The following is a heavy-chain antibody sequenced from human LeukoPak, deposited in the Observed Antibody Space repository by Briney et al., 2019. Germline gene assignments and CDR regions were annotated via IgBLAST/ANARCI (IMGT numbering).Heavy chain of an antibody. CDR3: ARETWESNGGPYYYYMDV. CDR2: ISYDGSNK. Sequence: GGSLRLSCAASGFTFSSYAMHWVRQAPGKGLEWVAVISYDGSNKYYADSVKGRFTISRDNSKNTLYLQMNSLRSEDTAVYYCARETWESNGGPYYYYMDVWGKGTTVTVSS. V-gene: IGHV3-30-3*01. J-gene: IGHJ6*03. CDR1: GFTFSSYA. D-gene: IGHD1-26*01.